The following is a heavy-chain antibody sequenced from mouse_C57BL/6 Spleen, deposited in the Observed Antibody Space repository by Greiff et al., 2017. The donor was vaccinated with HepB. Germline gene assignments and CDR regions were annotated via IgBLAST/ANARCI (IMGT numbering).Heavy chain of an antibody. Sequence: QVQLQQPGAELVKPGASVKMSCKASGYTFTSYWITWVKQRPGQGLEWIGDIYPGSGSTNYNEKFKSKATLTVDTSSSTAYMQLSSLTSEDSAVYYCERSYDYDDWFAYWGQGTLVTVSA. CDR3: ERSYDYDDWFAY. CDR1: GYTFTSYW. J-gene: IGHJ3*01. D-gene: IGHD2-4*01. CDR2: IYPGSGST. V-gene: IGHV1-55*01.